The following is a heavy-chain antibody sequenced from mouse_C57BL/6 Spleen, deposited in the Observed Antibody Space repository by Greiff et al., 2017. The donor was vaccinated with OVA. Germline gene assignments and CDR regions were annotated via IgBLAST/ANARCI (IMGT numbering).Heavy chain of an antibody. J-gene: IGHJ3*01. D-gene: IGHD4-1*01. CDR1: GFTFSDYG. CDR2: ISSGSSTI. V-gene: IGHV5-17*01. Sequence: EVKLVESGGGLVKPGGSLKLSCAASGFTFSDYGMHWVRQAPEKGLEWVAYISSGSSTIYYADTVKGRFTISRDNAKNTLFLQMTSLRSEDTAMYYCARDWGGTWFAYWGQGTLVTVSA. CDR3: ARDWGGTWFAY.